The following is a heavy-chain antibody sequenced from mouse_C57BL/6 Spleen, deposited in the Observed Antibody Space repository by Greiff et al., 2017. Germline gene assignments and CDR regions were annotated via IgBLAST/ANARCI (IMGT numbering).Heavy chain of an antibody. CDR1: GYTFTDYY. D-gene: IGHD4-1*01. J-gene: IGHJ2*01. CDR3: ASMGRGY. V-gene: IGHV1-26*01. Sequence: EVQLQQSGPELVKPGASVKISCKASGYTFTDYYMNWVKQSHGKSLEWIGDINPNNGGTSYNQKFKGKATLTVDKSSSTAYMELRSLTSEDSAVYYCASMGRGYWGQGTTLTVSS. CDR2: INPNNGGT.